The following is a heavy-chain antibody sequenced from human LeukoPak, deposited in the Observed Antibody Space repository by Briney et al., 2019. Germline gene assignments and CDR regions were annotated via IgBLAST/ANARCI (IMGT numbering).Heavy chain of an antibody. CDR2: ISGSGGST. J-gene: IGHJ4*02. CDR1: GFTFSSYA. CDR3: AKWSVAGPRYFDY. Sequence: GGSLRLSCAASGFTFSSYAMSWVRQAPGKGLEWVSAISGSGGSTYYADSVKGRFTIFRDNSKNTLYLQMNSLRAEDTAVYYCAKWSVAGPRYFDYWGQGTLVTVSS. V-gene: IGHV3-23*01. D-gene: IGHD6-19*01.